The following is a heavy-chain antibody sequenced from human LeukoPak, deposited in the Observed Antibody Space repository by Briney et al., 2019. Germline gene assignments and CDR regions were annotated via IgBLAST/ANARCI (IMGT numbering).Heavy chain of an antibody. J-gene: IGHJ6*03. CDR1: GGTFSSYA. CDR3: ARGYSSSATDYYYMDV. Sequence: EASVKVSCKVSGGTFSSYAISWVRQAPGQGLEWMGGIIPIFGTANYAQKFQGRVTITADKSTSTAYMELSSLRSEDTAVYYCARGYSSSATDYYYMDVWGKGTTVTVSS. CDR2: IIPIFGTA. D-gene: IGHD6-6*01. V-gene: IGHV1-69*06.